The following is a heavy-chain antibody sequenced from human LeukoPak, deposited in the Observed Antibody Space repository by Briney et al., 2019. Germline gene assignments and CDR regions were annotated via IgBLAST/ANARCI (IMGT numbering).Heavy chain of an antibody. CDR3: ARADRSSSGGIFDY. V-gene: IGHV4-59*01. D-gene: IGHD6-19*01. J-gene: IGHJ4*02. CDR2: IYYSGST. CDR1: GGSISSYY. Sequence: SETLSLTCTLSGGSISSYYWSWIRQPPGKGLEWIGCIYYSGSTNYNPSLKSRVTISVDTSKNQFSLKLSSVTAADTAVYYCARADRSSSGGIFDYWGQGTLVTASS.